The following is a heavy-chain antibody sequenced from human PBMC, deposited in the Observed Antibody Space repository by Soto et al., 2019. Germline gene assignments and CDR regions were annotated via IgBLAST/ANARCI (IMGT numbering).Heavy chain of an antibody. CDR2: INHSGRT. D-gene: IGHD3-10*01. Sequence: SETLSLTCDVYGGSFSGYYWSWVRQPPGKGLEWFGGINHSGRTNYNQSFTSRVTISLDTPKNQFSLKLTSVTAADTAVYYCARVATMFRGVVYYYYGVDDWGQGTTVTVSS. V-gene: IGHV4-34*01. CDR3: ARVATMFRGVVYYYYGVDD. J-gene: IGHJ6*02. CDR1: GGSFSGYY.